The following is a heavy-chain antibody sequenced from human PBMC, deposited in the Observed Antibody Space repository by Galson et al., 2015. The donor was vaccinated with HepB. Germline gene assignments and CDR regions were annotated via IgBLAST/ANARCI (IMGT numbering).Heavy chain of an antibody. CDR3: AREGDYDSKEGWFDH. CDR2: ISAYNGNT. D-gene: IGHD3-22*01. CDR1: GYTFTSYG. V-gene: IGHV1-18*01. J-gene: IGHJ5*02. Sequence: SVKVSCKASGYTFTSYGMSWVRQAPGQGLEWMGWISAYNGNTNYAQKLKGRVTMTTDTSKSTAYMELRSLRSDDTAVYYCAREGDYDSKEGWFDHWGQGTLVTVSS.